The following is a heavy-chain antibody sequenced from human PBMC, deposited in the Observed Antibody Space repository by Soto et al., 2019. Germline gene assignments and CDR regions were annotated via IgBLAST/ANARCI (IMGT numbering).Heavy chain of an antibody. V-gene: IGHV3-15*01. Sequence: EVQLVESGGGLVKPGGSLRLSCAASGFTFSNAWMSWVRQAPGKGLEWVGRIKSKTDGGTTDYAAPVKGRFTISRDDSKNTLYLQMNSLKIEDTAVYYCTTVPIYYDILTGFLWGQGTLVTVSS. D-gene: IGHD3-9*01. CDR3: TTVPIYYDILTGFL. J-gene: IGHJ4*02. CDR1: GFTFSNAW. CDR2: IKSKTDGGTT.